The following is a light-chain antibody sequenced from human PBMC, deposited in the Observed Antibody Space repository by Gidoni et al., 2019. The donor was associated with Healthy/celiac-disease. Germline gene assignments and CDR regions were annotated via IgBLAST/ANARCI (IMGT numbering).Light chain of an antibody. Sequence: TLSVSPGERATLSCRARQSVSSNLAWYQQKPGQAPRLLIYGASTRATGIPARFSGSGSGTEFTLTISSLQSEDCAVYYCQQYNNWPPYTFGQGTKLEIK. CDR2: GAS. CDR1: QSVSSN. J-gene: IGKJ2*01. CDR3: QQYNNWPPYT. V-gene: IGKV3-15*01.